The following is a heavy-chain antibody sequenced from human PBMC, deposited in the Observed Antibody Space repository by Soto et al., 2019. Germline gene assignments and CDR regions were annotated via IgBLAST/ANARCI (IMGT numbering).Heavy chain of an antibody. D-gene: IGHD3-10*01. CDR3: ARGLSSGDK. V-gene: IGHV1-46*01. Sequence: QVRLVQSGAEVKKPGASVKVSCKASGYIFTNYYIHWVRQAPGQGLEWMAIINPNGGSTNCAQEFKGRITLTRDTSTSTVYMDLSSLTSEDTAVYYCARGLSSGDKWGQGTLVTVSS. CDR2: INPNGGST. CDR1: GYIFTNYY. J-gene: IGHJ4*02.